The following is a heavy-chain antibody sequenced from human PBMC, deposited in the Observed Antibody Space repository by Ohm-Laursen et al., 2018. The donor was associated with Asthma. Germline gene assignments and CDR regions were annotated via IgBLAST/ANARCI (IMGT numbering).Heavy chain of an antibody. CDR1: GFILSDYA. D-gene: IGHD5-18*01. J-gene: IGHJ4*02. Sequence: LSLTCAASGFILSDYAMHYVRQAPGKGLEWVAVISNDGSSKYYTDSVKGRFTISRDNSKNTLFLQMNTLRGEDTAVYYCARAGFSIGLNTPREYWGQGTLVTVSS. V-gene: IGHV3-30*14. CDR2: ISNDGSSK. CDR3: ARAGFSIGLNTPREY.